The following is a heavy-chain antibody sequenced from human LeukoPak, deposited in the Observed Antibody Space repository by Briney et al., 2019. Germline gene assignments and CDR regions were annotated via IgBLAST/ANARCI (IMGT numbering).Heavy chain of an antibody. CDR2: IKQDGSEE. Sequence: GGSLRLSCAASGFTFSSYWMSWVRQAPGKGMEWVSIIKQDGSEEYYVDSVKGRFTISRDNAKNSLYLQMNSLRAADTAVYYCAREKKGYCSRTSCYLDYYYYYMDVWGKGTTVTISS. CDR3: AREKKGYCSRTSCYLDYYYYYMDV. D-gene: IGHD2-2*01. V-gene: IGHV3-7*01. CDR1: GFTFSSYW. J-gene: IGHJ6*03.